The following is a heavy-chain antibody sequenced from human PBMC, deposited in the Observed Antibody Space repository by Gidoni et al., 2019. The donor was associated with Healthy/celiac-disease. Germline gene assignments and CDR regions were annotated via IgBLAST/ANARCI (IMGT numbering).Heavy chain of an antibody. V-gene: IGHV1-2*06. D-gene: IGHD6-6*01. CDR2: INPNSGGT. CDR1: GYTFTGYY. CDR3: ARPYSSSSRWSVNY. J-gene: IGHJ4*02. Sequence: QVQLVQSGAEVQKPGASVKVPCQASGYTFTGYYMHWVRQAPGQGLEWMGRINPNSGGTNYAQKFQGRVTMTRDTSISTAYMELSRLRSDDTAVYYCARPYSSSSRWSVNYWGQGTLVTVSS.